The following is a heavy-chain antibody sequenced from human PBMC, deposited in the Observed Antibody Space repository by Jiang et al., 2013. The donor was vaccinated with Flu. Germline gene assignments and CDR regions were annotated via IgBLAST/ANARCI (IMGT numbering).Heavy chain of an antibody. V-gene: IGHV5-10-1*01. CDR1: GYSFTSYW. CDR2: IDPSDSYT. Sequence: CKGSGYSFTSYWISWVRQMPGKGLEWMGRIDPSDSYTNYSPSFQGHVTISADKSISTAYLQWSSLKASDTAMYYCARLVVDYDSSGYYPWALDYWGQGTLVTVSS. D-gene: IGHD3-22*01. CDR3: ARLVVDYDSSGYYPWALDY. J-gene: IGHJ4*02.